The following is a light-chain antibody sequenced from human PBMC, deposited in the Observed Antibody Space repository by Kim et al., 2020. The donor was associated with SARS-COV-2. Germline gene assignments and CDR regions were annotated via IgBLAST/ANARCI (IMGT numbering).Light chain of an antibody. CDR3: CSYAGSYTYV. J-gene: IGLJ1*01. CDR2: DVN. Sequence: SGAPGQSVTISCTGTNSDHVSWYQQHPGKAPKFLIYDVNKRPSGVPDRFSGSKSGSTASLTISGLQADDEADYFCCSYAGSYTYVFGTGTKVTVL. CDR1: NSDH. V-gene: IGLV2-11*01.